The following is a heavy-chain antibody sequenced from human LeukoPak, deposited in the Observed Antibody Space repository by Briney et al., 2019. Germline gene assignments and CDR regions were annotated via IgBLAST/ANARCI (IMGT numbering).Heavy chain of an antibody. CDR1: GGSFSGYY. CDR3: ARVTDSPYNWNYGGIIDY. J-gene: IGHJ4*02. CDR2: INHSGST. D-gene: IGHD1-7*01. V-gene: IGHV4-34*01. Sequence: SETLSLTCAVYGGSFSGYYWSWIRQPPGKGLEWIGEINHSGSTNYNPSLKSRVTISVDTSKNQFSLKLSSVTAADTAVYYCARVTDSPYNWNYGGIIDYWGQGTPVTVSS.